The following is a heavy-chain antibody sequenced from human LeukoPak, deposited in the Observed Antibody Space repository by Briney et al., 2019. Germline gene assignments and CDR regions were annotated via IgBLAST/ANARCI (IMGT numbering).Heavy chain of an antibody. J-gene: IGHJ3*02. CDR3: ARDNVVVVAATLDAFDI. Sequence: PGGSLRLSCAASGFTFSSYSMNWVRQAPGKGLEWVSSISSSSSYIYYADSVKGRFTISRDNAKNSLYLQMNSLRAEDTAVYYCARDNVVVVAATLDAFDIWGQGTMVTVSS. D-gene: IGHD2-15*01. CDR2: ISSSSSYI. V-gene: IGHV3-21*01. CDR1: GFTFSSYS.